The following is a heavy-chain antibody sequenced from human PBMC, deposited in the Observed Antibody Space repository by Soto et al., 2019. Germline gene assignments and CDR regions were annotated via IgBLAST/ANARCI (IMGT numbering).Heavy chain of an antibody. J-gene: IGHJ4*02. CDR3: ARDGIYRDGESAYYFDY. Sequence: GGSLRLSCAASGFTFSSYSMNWVRQAPGKGLEWVSSISSSSSYIYYADSVKGRFTISRDNAKNSLYLQMNSLRAEDTAVYYCARDGIYRDGESAYYFDYWGQGTLVTVSS. D-gene: IGHD3-10*01. CDR2: ISSSSSYI. V-gene: IGHV3-21*01. CDR1: GFTFSSYS.